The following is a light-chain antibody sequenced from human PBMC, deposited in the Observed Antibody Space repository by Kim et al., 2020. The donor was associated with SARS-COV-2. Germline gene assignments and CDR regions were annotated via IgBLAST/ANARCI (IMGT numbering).Light chain of an antibody. V-gene: IGKV3-20*01. Sequence: EIVLTQSPGTLSLSPGERATLSCRASQSVSNNYLAWYQQKPGQAPRLLMYGASSRATGIPDRFSGSGSGTDFTLTISRLEPEDFAVYYCQQYGSSPLYTFGQGTKLEIK. CDR2: GAS. CDR1: QSVSNNY. CDR3: QQYGSSPLYT. J-gene: IGKJ2*01.